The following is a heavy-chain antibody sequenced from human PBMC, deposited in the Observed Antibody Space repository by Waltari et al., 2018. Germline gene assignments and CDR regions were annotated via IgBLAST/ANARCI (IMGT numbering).Heavy chain of an antibody. V-gene: IGHV4-34*01. CDR1: GGSFSGYY. CDR3: ARGGGYYDFWSGS. J-gene: IGHJ4*02. CDR2: INHSGST. D-gene: IGHD3-3*01. Sequence: QVQLQQWGAGLLKPSETLSLTCAVYGGSFSGYYWSWIRQPPGKGLEWIGEINHSGSTNYNPSLKRRVTISVDTSKNQFSLKLSSVTAADTAVYYCARGGGYYDFWSGSGGQGTLVTVSS.